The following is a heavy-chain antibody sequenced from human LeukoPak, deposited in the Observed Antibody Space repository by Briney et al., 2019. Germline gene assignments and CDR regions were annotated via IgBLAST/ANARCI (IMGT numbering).Heavy chain of an antibody. D-gene: IGHD6-19*01. J-gene: IGHJ4*02. CDR1: GGTFSSYA. Sequence: SVKVSCKASGGTFSSYAISWVRQAPGQGLEWMGRIIPVLGIVNYAQKFQGRVTITADKSTSTAYMELRSLRSDDTAVYYCARGGQQWLVDYWGQGTLVTVSS. CDR3: ARGGQQWLVDY. CDR2: IIPVLGIV. V-gene: IGHV1-69*04.